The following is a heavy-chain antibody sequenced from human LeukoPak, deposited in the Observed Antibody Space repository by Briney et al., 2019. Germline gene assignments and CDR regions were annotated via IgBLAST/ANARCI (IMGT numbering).Heavy chain of an antibody. J-gene: IGHJ1*01. V-gene: IGHV4-61*02. CDR2: IYTSGST. Sequence: SETLSLTCTVSGGSISSGSYYWSWIRQPAGKGLEWIGRIYTSGSTNYNPSLKSRVTISVDTSKNQFSLKLSSVTAADTAVYHCARDFGDTSDTYFQHWGQGTLVTVSS. D-gene: IGHD3-22*01. CDR3: ARDFGDTSDTYFQH. CDR1: GGSISSGSYY.